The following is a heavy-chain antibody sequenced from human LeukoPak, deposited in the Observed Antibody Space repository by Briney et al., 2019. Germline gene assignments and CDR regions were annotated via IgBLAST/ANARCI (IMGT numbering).Heavy chain of an antibody. J-gene: IGHJ4*02. CDR1: GGSISSGSYY. CDR3: ARSSITMVRGVIGNEHFGY. V-gene: IGHV4-61*02. Sequence: SQTLSLTCTVSGGSISSGSYYWSWIRQPAGKGLEWIGRIYTSGSTNYNPSLKSRVTISVDTSKNQFSLKLSSVTAADTAVYYCARSSITMVRGVIGNEHFGYWGQGTLVTVSS. CDR2: IYTSGST. D-gene: IGHD3-10*01.